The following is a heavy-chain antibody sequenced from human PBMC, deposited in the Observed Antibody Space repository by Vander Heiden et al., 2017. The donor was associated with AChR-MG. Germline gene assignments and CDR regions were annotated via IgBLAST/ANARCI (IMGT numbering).Heavy chain of an antibody. Sequence: EVQLLESGGGLVQPGGSLRLSWAASGFTFSRYAMSWVRQAPGKGLEWVSAISGSGGSTYYADSVKGRFTISRDNSKNTLYLQMNSLRAEDTAVYYCAKGDGYNYYYYYGMDVWGQGTTVTVSS. D-gene: IGHD5-12*01. CDR1: GFTFSRYA. CDR3: AKGDGYNYYYYYGMDV. CDR2: ISGSGGST. J-gene: IGHJ6*02. V-gene: IGHV3-23*01.